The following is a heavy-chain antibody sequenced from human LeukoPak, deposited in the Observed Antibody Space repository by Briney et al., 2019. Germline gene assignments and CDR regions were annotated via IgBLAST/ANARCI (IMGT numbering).Heavy chain of an antibody. CDR3: ATRSYYYDSSGYLVKGAFDI. CDR1: GGSISSSNW. Sequence: PSETLSLTCAVSGGSISSSNWWSWVRQPPGKGLEWIGEIYHSGSTNYNPSLKSRVTISVDKSKNQFSLKLSSVTAADTAVYYCATRSYYYDSSGYLVKGAFDIWGQGTMVTVSS. V-gene: IGHV4-4*02. CDR2: IYHSGST. J-gene: IGHJ3*02. D-gene: IGHD3-22*01.